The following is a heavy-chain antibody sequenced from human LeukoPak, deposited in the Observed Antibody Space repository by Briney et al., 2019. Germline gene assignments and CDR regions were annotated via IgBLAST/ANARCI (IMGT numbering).Heavy chain of an antibody. J-gene: IGHJ4*02. CDR1: GYTFSSYD. CDR3: ARTRGYSLVYSDY. D-gene: IGHD5-18*01. V-gene: IGHV1-8*01. CDR2: MNPNSGDT. Sequence: ASVKVSCKTSGYTFSSYDINWVRQATGQGLEWMGWMNPNSGDTGYAQKFQDRVTMTRNTSKSTAYMELSSLSSEDTAVYYCARTRGYSLVYSDYWGQGTLVTVSS.